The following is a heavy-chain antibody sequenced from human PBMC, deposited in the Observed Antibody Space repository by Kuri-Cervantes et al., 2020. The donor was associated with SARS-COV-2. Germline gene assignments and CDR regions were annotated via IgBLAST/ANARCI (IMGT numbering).Heavy chain of an antibody. CDR1: GYTFTGYY. J-gene: IGHJ6*02. V-gene: IGHV1-2*04. Sequence: ASVKVSCKASGYTFTGYYMHWVRQAPGQGLEWMGWINPNSGGTNYARKFQGWVTMTRGTSISTAYMELSRLRSDDTAVYYCARASVRGIIITYHPYGMDVWGQGTTVTVSS. CDR2: INPNSGGT. D-gene: IGHD3-10*01. CDR3: ARASVRGIIITYHPYGMDV.